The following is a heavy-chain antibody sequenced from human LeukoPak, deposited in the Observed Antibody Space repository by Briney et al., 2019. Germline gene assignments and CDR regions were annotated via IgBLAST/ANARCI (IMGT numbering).Heavy chain of an antibody. CDR3: AKIGIPRPRPLYYFDY. CDR1: GFTFSSYS. J-gene: IGHJ4*02. Sequence: GGSLRLSCAASGFTFSSYSMNWVRQAPGKGLEWVSSISSSSSYIYYADSVKGRFTISRDNSKNTLYLQMNSLRAEDTAVYYCAKIGIPRPRPLYYFDYWGQGTLVTVSS. V-gene: IGHV3-21*04. CDR2: ISSSSSYI. D-gene: IGHD1-14*01.